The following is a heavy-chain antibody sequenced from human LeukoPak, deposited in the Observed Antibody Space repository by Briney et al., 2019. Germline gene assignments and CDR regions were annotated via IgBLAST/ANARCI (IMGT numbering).Heavy chain of an antibody. CDR3: ATYRASYFSGGSFYPAY. Sequence: PGGSLRLSCAASGFTLSNYWMSWVRQAPGRGLEWVANINQDGSEKYYVDSVKGRFTISRDNAKDSLYLQMNSLRAGDTAVYYCATYRASYFSGGSFYPAYWGQGTLVTVSS. CDR2: INQDGSEK. V-gene: IGHV3-7*05. D-gene: IGHD2-15*01. J-gene: IGHJ4*02. CDR1: GFTLSNYW.